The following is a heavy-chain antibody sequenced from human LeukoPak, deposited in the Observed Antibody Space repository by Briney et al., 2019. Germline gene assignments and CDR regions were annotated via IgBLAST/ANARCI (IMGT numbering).Heavy chain of an antibody. D-gene: IGHD5-24*01. J-gene: IGHJ4*02. CDR2: IWYDGSNT. CDR3: AKDLEARDGYNCSFDY. CDR1: GFTFGSYV. Sequence: GGSLRLSCAASGFTFGSYVMHWVRQAPGKGLEWVAIIWYDGSNTDYADSVKGRFTISRDNSKNTLFLQMNSLRAEDTAVYYCAKDLEARDGYNCSFDYWGQGTLVTVSS. V-gene: IGHV3-33*06.